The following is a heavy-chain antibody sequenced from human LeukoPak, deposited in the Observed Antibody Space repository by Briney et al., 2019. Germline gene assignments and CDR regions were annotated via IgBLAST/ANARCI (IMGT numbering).Heavy chain of an antibody. CDR1: GGSISSYY. CDR3: ARVRQYYDFWSGLGPDYYYYGMDV. D-gene: IGHD3-3*01. J-gene: IGHJ6*02. CDR2: IYYSGST. Sequence: SETLSLTCTVSGGSISSYYWSWIRQPPGKGLEWIGHIYYSGSTNYNPSLKSRLTISIDTSKNQFSLRLSSVTAADTAVYYCARVRQYYDFWSGLGPDYYYYGMDVWGQGTTVTVSS. V-gene: IGHV4-59*01.